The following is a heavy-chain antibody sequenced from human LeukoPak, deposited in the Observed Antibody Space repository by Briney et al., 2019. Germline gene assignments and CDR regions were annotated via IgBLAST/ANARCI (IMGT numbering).Heavy chain of an antibody. CDR1: EFTFSDYW. Sequence: GGSLRLSSAVSEFTFSDYWIHWVHQARGKGLVWVSRINTDGSITNYADSVKGRFSISRDNAKNTLYLQMSSLRAEDTAVYYCARDRGPRTGFMVREAYDYWGQGTLVTVSS. CDR2: INTDGSIT. D-gene: IGHD3-10*01. J-gene: IGHJ4*02. V-gene: IGHV3-74*01. CDR3: ARDRGPRTGFMVREAYDY.